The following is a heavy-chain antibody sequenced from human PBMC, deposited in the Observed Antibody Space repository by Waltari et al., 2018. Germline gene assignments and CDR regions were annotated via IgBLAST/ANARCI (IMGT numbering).Heavy chain of an antibody. Sequence: EVQLVESGGGLVQPGGSLRLACAASGLTFSSYWMHWVRQVPGKGLGWVARISNDGSGANYADSVQGRFTSSRDNAKNILYLQMNSLRAEDTAVYYCARGPVSGSGSYYVGDYWGQGTLVTVSS. CDR3: ARGPVSGSGSYYVGDY. CDR2: ISNDGSGA. D-gene: IGHD1-26*01. CDR1: GLTFSSYW. V-gene: IGHV3-74*01. J-gene: IGHJ4*02.